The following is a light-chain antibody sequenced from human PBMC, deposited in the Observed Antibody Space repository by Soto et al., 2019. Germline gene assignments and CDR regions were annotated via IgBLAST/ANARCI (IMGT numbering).Light chain of an antibody. J-gene: IGLJ2*01. Sequence: QSALTQPASVSGSPGQSITISCTGTSSDVGSYNLVSWYQQHPAKPPKLMNYEGSKRPSGASNRFSGSKSGNTASLTISGLKAEDEADYYGCSYAGISTVVFGGGTKLTVL. CDR3: CSYAGISTVV. V-gene: IGLV2-23*01. CDR2: EGS. CDR1: SSDVGSYNL.